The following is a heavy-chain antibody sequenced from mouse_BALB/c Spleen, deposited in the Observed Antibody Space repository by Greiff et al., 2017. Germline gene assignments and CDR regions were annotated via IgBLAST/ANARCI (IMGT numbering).Heavy chain of an antibody. D-gene: IGHD1-1*01. CDR1: GYSITSDYA. V-gene: IGHV3-2*02. Sequence: EVKLQESGPGLVKPSQSLSLTCTVTGYSITSDYAWNWIRQFPGNKLEWMGYISYSGSTSYNPSLKSRISITRDTSKNQFFLQLNSVTTEDTATYYCARSTKHYYGSSYFDYWGQGTTLTVSS. CDR2: ISYSGST. CDR3: ARSTKHYYGSSYFDY. J-gene: IGHJ2*01.